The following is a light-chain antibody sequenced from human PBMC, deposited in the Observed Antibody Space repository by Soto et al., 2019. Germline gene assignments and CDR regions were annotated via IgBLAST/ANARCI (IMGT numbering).Light chain of an antibody. V-gene: IGKV3-20*01. CDR2: GAS. Sequence: EIVLTQSPGTLSLSPGERATLSCRASQTVSSNFLAWFQQQPGQAPRFVIYGASSRATGIPDRFSGSGSGTDFTLTISRLEPEDFAVYYCQQYGSSPLTFGGGTKVEIK. J-gene: IGKJ4*01. CDR3: QQYGSSPLT. CDR1: QTVSSNF.